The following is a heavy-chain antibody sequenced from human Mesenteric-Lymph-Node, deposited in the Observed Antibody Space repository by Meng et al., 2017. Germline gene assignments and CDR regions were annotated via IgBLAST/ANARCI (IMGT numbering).Heavy chain of an antibody. CDR3: ARGSHYNYYYGMDV. J-gene: IGHJ6*02. V-gene: IGHV4-38-2*02. D-gene: IGHD3-16*01. CDR1: GYSISSGYY. CDR2: IYHSGST. Sequence: SETLSLTCTVSGYSISSGYYWGWIRQPPGKGLEWIGSIYHSGSTYYNPSLKSRVTISVDTSKNQFSLKLSSVTAADTAVYYCARGSHYNYYYGMDVWGQGTTVTVSS.